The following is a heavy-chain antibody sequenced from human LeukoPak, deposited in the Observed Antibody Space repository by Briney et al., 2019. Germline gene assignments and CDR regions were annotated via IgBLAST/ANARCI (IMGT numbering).Heavy chain of an antibody. CDR3: AREWLLYAFDI. D-gene: IGHD5-12*01. J-gene: IGHJ3*02. Sequence: PGGSLRLSCEVSGFTFSSYAMSWVRQAPGKGLAWVSAISGGGGSTYYADSVKGRFTISRDNSKNTLYLQMNSLRAEDTAVYYCAREWLLYAFDIWGQGTMVTVSS. CDR2: ISGGGGST. CDR1: GFTFSSYA. V-gene: IGHV3-23*01.